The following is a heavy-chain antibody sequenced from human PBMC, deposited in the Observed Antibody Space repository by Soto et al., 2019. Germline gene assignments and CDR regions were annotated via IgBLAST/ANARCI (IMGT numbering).Heavy chain of an antibody. Sequence: SETLSLTCAVYGGSFSGYYWSWIRQPPGKGLEWIGEINHSGSTNYNPSLKSRVTISVDTSKNQFSLKLSSVTAADTAVYYCARGSGISYGSGSYYRDYYYYYGMDVWGQGTTVTVSS. CDR1: GGSFSGYY. D-gene: IGHD3-10*01. CDR2: INHSGST. V-gene: IGHV4-34*01. CDR3: ARGSGISYGSGSYYRDYYYYYGMDV. J-gene: IGHJ6*02.